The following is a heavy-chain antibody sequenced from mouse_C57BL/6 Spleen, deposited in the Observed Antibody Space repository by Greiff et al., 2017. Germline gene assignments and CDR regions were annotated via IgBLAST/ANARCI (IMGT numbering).Heavy chain of an antibody. D-gene: IGHD1-1*01. CDR3: VITTVVAPYFDY. V-gene: IGHV5-17*01. CDR1: GFTFSDYG. J-gene: IGHJ2*01. CDR2: ISSGSSTI. Sequence: EVKLMESGGGLVKPGGSLTLSCAASGFTFSDYGMHWVRQAPEKGLEWVAYISSGSSTIYYADTVKGRFTISRDNAKNTLFLQMTSLRSEDTAMYYCVITTVVAPYFDYWGQGTTLTVSS.